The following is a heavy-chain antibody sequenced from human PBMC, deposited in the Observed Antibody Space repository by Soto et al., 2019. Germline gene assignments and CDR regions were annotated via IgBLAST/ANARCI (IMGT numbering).Heavy chain of an antibody. CDR3: ARSLLQGDF. Sequence: QVQLVQSGAEVKKPGASVKISCKASGYTFIHYYIHWVRQAPGQGLEWMAIINPNGGSTNYAQKFQGRVTVTSDTSSATASMELNSLESDDTAVYLCARSLLQGDFWGQGTLVTVSS. D-gene: IGHD2-21*01. J-gene: IGHJ4*02. CDR1: GYTFIHYY. V-gene: IGHV1-46*01. CDR2: INPNGGST.